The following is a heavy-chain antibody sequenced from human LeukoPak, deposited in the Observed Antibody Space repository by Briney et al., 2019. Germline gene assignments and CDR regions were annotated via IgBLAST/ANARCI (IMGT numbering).Heavy chain of an antibody. V-gene: IGHV4-34*01. Sequence: SETLSLTCAVYGESFSGFYWTWIRQPPGRGLEWIGEINHSGSTNYNPSLKSRVTISVDTSKNQFSLKLSSVTAADTAVYYCARKLVPRFDPWGQGTLVTVSS. CDR1: GESFSGFY. CDR2: INHSGST. J-gene: IGHJ5*02. CDR3: ARKLVPRFDP. D-gene: IGHD6-6*01.